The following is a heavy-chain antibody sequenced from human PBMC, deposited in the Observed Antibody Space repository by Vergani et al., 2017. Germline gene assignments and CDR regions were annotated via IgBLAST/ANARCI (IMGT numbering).Heavy chain of an antibody. CDR3: AKSLLGIVAGNGMDV. Sequence: QAQLVESGGGVVQPGGSLRLSCVGSGCSFENSGMHWVRQAPGKGLEWVGLIRGDGSNQYYRDSVKGRFTIYRDNSKNTVYLQINGLRGEDTAIYYCAKSLLGIVAGNGMDVWGQGTTVTVFS. CDR2: IRGDGSNQ. V-gene: IGHV3-30*02. J-gene: IGHJ6*02. D-gene: IGHD5-12*01. CDR1: GCSFENSG.